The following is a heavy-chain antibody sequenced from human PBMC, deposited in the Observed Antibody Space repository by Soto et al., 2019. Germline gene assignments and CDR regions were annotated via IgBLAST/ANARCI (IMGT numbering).Heavy chain of an antibody. CDR2: ISSSSSYI. J-gene: IGHJ4*02. CDR3: ARDHCSSTSCYSP. D-gene: IGHD2-2*01. CDR1: RFTFSSDS. V-gene: IGHV3-21*01. Sequence: EVQLVESGGGLVKPGGSLRLSCAAYRFTFSSDSMNSVRQAPGKGLEWVSSISSSSSYIYYADSVKGRFAISRDNAKNSLYLQMNSLRAEDTAVYYCARDHCSSTSCYSPWGQGTLVTVSS.